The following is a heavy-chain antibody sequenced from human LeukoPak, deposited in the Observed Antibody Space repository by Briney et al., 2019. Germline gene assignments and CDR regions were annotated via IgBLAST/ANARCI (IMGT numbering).Heavy chain of an antibody. J-gene: IGHJ5*02. Sequence: GGSLRLSCAASGFTFSDYHMSWIRQAPGKGLEWVSYISSSSSYTNYADSVKGRFTISRDNAKNSLYLQMNSLRAEDTAVYYCARDGGYCSGGTCNNWFDPWGQGTLVTVSS. D-gene: IGHD2-15*01. CDR3: ARDGGYCSGGTCNNWFDP. CDR1: GFTFSDYH. V-gene: IGHV3-11*06. CDR2: ISSSSSYT.